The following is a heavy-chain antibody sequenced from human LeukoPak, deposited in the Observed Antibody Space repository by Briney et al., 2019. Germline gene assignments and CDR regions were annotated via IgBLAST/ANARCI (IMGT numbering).Heavy chain of an antibody. Sequence: GGSLRLSCAASGFTFSSYAMHWVRQAPGKGLEWVAVISYDGSNKYYADSVKGRFTISRDNAKNTLYLQMNSLRAEDTAVYYCARVPGTTRGQDGYWGQGTLVTVSS. V-gene: IGHV3-30-3*01. CDR2: ISYDGSNK. CDR3: ARVPGTTRGQDGY. D-gene: IGHD1-1*01. CDR1: GFTFSSYA. J-gene: IGHJ4*02.